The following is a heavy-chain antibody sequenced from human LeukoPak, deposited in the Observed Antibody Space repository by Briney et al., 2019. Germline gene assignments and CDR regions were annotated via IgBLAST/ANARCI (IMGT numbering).Heavy chain of an antibody. V-gene: IGHV4-59*01. CDR2: IYYSGST. D-gene: IGHD6-19*01. J-gene: IGHJ4*02. CDR3: AREGAVAGTVDY. Sequence: PSETLSLTCTVSGGSIVSYYWSWIRQPPGKGLEWIGYIYYSGSTNYSPSLRSRVTISVDSSKNQFSLKLSSVTAADTAVYYCAREGAVAGTVDYWGQGTLVTVSS. CDR1: GGSIVSYY.